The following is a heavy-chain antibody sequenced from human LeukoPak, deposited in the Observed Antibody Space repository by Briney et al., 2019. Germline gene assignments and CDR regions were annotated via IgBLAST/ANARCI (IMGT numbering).Heavy chain of an antibody. CDR3: AKDNDFWSGYYISAFDI. CDR1: GFTFSSYG. J-gene: IGHJ3*02. D-gene: IGHD3-3*01. V-gene: IGHV3-33*06. CDR2: IWYDGSNK. Sequence: PGRSLRLSCAASGFTFSSYGMHWVRQAPGKGLEWVAVIWYDGSNKYYADSVKGRFTISRDNSKNTLYLQMNSLRAEDTAVYYCAKDNDFWSGYYISAFDIWGQGTMVTVSS.